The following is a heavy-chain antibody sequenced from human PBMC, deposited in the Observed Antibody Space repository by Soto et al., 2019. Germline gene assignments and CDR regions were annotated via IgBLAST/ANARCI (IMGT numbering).Heavy chain of an antibody. V-gene: IGHV5-51*01. CDR2: IYPGDSDT. CDR3: ARLRDCSNGVWYKFDY. Sequence: GESLEISCEASVYSFANHWIGWVRQMPGKGLEWMGFIYPGDSDTRYSPSFQGQVTISADKSISTAYLQWSGLKASDTAMYFCARLRDCSNGVWYKFDYWGQGNQVTV. CDR1: VYSFANHW. J-gene: IGHJ4*02. D-gene: IGHD2-8*01.